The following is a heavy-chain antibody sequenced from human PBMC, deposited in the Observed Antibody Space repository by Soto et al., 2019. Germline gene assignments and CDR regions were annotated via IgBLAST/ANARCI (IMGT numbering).Heavy chain of an antibody. Sequence: EVQLLKSGGGLVQPGGSLRLSCAASGFTFSSYAMSWVRQAPGKGLEWVSAISGSGGSTYYADSVKGRFTISRDNSKKTLYLQMNSMRAEDTAVYYCAKASGWFGEFYYWGQGTLVTVSS. D-gene: IGHD3-10*01. CDR2: ISGSGGST. CDR3: AKASGWFGEFYY. J-gene: IGHJ4*02. CDR1: GFTFSSYA. V-gene: IGHV3-23*01.